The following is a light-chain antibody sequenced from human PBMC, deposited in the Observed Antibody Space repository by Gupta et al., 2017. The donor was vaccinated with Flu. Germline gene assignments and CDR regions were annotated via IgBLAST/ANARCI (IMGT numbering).Light chain of an antibody. CDR2: EDI. V-gene: IGLV3-1*01. Sequence: SYELTQAPSVSVSPGQTASITCSGDKLGDKYSCWYQQKPGQSPVLVIYEDIKRPSGIPERFSGSNSGNTATLTISGTQAMDEADYYCQAWDGSTVVFGGGTKLTVL. CDR1: KLGDKY. CDR3: QAWDGSTVV. J-gene: IGLJ2*01.